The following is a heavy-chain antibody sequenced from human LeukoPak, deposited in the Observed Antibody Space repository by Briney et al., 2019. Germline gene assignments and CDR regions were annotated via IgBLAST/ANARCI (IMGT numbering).Heavy chain of an antibody. D-gene: IGHD3-9*01. CDR2: MSSSGST. Sequence: SGTLSLTCTVSGGSISSYYWSWIRQSAGKGLAWIGRMSSSGSTKYNPSLKSRVSMPVDTPKNQFSLNLSSVTAADTAVYYCAREIKGKNDFVTGYYHYYHHGLDVRGQGTTVIVSS. J-gene: IGHJ6*02. CDR1: GGSISSYY. CDR3: AREIKGKNDFVTGYYHYYHHGLDV. V-gene: IGHV4-4*07.